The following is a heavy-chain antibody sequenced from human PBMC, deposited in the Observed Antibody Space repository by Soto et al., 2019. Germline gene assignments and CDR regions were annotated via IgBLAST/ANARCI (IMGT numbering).Heavy chain of an antibody. J-gene: IGHJ6*02. CDR2: IYSGGST. CDR3: ASPGSAVSGWRYYYYGMEV. D-gene: IGHD6-19*01. CDR1: GFTLSSNY. V-gene: IGHV3-53*01. Sequence: GSLRLSSTASGFTLSSNYMSCIRQAPGKGLEWVSVIYSGGSTYYADSVKGRFTIYRENSKNTLYLQMNSLRAEDTDVYYCASPGSAVSGWRYYYYGMEVWGQGTTVTVSS.